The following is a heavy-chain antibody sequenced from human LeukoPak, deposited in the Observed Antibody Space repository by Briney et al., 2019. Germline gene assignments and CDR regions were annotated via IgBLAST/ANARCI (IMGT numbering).Heavy chain of an antibody. CDR2: ISGSGFT. V-gene: IGHV3-23*01. Sequence: GGSLRLSCAASGFTFSSYSMSWVRQAPGKGLEWVSAISGSGFTYYADSVKGRFTISRDNSKNTLYLQMNSLRAEDTAVYYCARLLSYYDSSGSYGAWYFDLWGHGTLVTVSS. CDR1: GFTFSSYS. CDR3: ARLLSYYDSSGSYGAWYFDL. J-gene: IGHJ2*01. D-gene: IGHD3-22*01.